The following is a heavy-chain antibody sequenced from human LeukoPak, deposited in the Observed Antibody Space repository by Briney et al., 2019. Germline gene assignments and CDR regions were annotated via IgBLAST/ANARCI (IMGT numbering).Heavy chain of an antibody. J-gene: IGHJ4*02. CDR2: ISSSGSTI. Sequence: GGSPRLSCAASGFTFSDYYMSWIRQAPGKGLEWVSYISSSGSTIYYADSVKGRFTISRDNAKNSLYLQMNSLRAEDTAVYYCARVKVGDWLADYFDYWGQGTLVTVSS. CDR3: ARVKVGDWLADYFDY. CDR1: GFTFSDYY. D-gene: IGHD5-12*01. V-gene: IGHV3-11*01.